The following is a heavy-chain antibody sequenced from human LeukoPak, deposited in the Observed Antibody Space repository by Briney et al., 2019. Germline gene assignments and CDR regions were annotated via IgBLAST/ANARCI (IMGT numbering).Heavy chain of an antibody. J-gene: IGHJ4*02. CDR2: INPNSGAT. D-gene: IGHD2-8*01. CDR1: GYTFTGPY. V-gene: IGHV1-2*02. CDR3: ARVEYCTNGVCTTCHL. Sequence: VASVKVSCKASGYTFTGPYIHWMRQAPGQGLEWMGGINPNSGATNYAQKFQGRVTVTRDTSTSTAYMELDGLRADDTAAYYCARVEYCTNGVCTTCHLWRQGTVVSVPS.